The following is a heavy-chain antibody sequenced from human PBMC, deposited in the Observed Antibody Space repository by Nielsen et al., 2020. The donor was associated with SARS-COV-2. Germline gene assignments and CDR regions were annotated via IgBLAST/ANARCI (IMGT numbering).Heavy chain of an antibody. Sequence: GESLKISCAASGFTFSSCSMNWVRQAPGKGLEWVSYISSSSSTIYYADSVKGRFTISRDNSKNTLYLQMNSLRAEDTAVYYCACTGGARYYYGMDVWGQGTTVTVSS. CDR3: ACTGGARYYYGMDV. CDR1: GFTFSSCS. J-gene: IGHJ6*02. D-gene: IGHD1-1*01. V-gene: IGHV3-48*01. CDR2: ISSSSSTI.